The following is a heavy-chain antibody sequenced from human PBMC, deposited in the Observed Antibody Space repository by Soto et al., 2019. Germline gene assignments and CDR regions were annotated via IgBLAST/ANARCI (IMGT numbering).Heavy chain of an antibody. Sequence: ASVKVSCKASGYTFTGYYMHWVRQAPGQGLEWMGWINPNSGGTNYAQKFQGWVTMTRDTSISTAYMELSRLRSDDTAVYYCARLKEGGRFGELFYDYWGQGTLVTVSS. CDR1: GYTFTGYY. CDR2: INPNSGGT. D-gene: IGHD3-10*01. J-gene: IGHJ4*02. V-gene: IGHV1-2*04. CDR3: ARLKEGGRFGELFYDY.